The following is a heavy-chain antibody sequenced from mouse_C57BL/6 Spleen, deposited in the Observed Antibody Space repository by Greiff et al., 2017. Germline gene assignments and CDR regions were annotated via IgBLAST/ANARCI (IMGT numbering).Heavy chain of an antibody. V-gene: IGHV1-53*01. CDR1: GYTFTSYW. Sequence: QVQLQQPGTELVKPGASVKLSCKASGYTFTSYWMYWVKQRPGQGLEWIGNINPSNGGTNYNEKLKGKVTLTVDKSYSTAYRQLSSLTSEDSAVYYCARWGELSTTGGFAYWGQGTLVTVAA. D-gene: IGHD5-1*01. CDR2: INPSNGGT. CDR3: ARWGELSTTGGFAY. J-gene: IGHJ3*01.